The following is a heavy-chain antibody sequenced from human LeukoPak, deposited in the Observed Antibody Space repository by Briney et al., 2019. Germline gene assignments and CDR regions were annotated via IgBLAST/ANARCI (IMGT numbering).Heavy chain of an antibody. V-gene: IGHV5-51*01. CDR2: IYPGDSDT. CDR3: ARLAVPAAIPVESYYYYGMDV. Sequence: GESLQISCKGSGYSFTSYWIGWVRQMPGKGLEWMGIIYPGDSDTRYSPSFQGQVTISADKSISTAYLQWSSLKASDTAMYYCARLAVPAAIPVESYYYYGMDVWGQGTTVTVSS. CDR1: GYSFTSYW. J-gene: IGHJ6*02. D-gene: IGHD2-2*02.